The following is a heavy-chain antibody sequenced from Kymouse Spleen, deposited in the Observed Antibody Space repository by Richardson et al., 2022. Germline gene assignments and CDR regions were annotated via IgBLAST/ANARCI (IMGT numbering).Heavy chain of an antibody. CDR2: ISSSSSTI. J-gene: IGHJ6*02. Sequence: EVQLVESGGGLVQPGGSLRLSCAASGFTFSSYSMNWVRQAPGKGLEWVSYISSSSSTIYYADSVKGRFTISRDNAKNSLYLQMNSLRDEDTAVYYCARVDTAMVEDYYYGMDVWGQGTTVTVSS. CDR3: ARVDTAMVEDYYYGMDV. CDR1: GFTFSSYS. D-gene: IGHD5-18,IGHD5-18*01. V-gene: IGHV3-48*02.